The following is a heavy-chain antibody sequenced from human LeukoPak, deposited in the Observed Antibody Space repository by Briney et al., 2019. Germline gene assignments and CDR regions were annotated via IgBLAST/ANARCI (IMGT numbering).Heavy chain of an antibody. Sequence: ASVKVSCKASGYTFTGYYMHWVRQAPGQGLEWMGWINPNSGGTNYAQKFQGRVTMTRDTSISTAYMELSRPRSDDTAVYYCARELDYYYYMDVWGKGTTVTVSS. V-gene: IGHV1-2*02. CDR1: GYTFTGYY. CDR3: ARELDYYYYMDV. CDR2: INPNSGGT. J-gene: IGHJ6*03.